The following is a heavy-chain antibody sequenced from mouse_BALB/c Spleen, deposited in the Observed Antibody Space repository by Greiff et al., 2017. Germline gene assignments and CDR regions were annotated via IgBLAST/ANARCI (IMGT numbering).Heavy chain of an antibody. CDR3: AREEDDYDAWFAY. Sequence: EVQRVESGGGLVKPGGSLKLSCAASGFTFSSYAMSWVRQSPEKRLEWVAEISSGGSYTYYPDTVTGRFTISRDNAKNTLYLEMSSLRSEDTAMYYCAREEDDYDAWFAYWGQGTLVTVSA. CDR1: GFTFSSYA. J-gene: IGHJ3*01. CDR2: ISSGGSYT. D-gene: IGHD2-4*01. V-gene: IGHV5-9-4*01.